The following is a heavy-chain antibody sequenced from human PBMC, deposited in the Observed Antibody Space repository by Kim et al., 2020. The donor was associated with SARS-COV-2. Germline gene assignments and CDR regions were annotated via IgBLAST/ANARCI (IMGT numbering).Heavy chain of an antibody. V-gene: IGHV4-39*01. CDR2: IYYSGST. D-gene: IGHD1-20*01. Sequence: SETLSLTCTVSGGSISSSSYYWGWIRQPPGKGLEWIGSIYYSGSTYYNPSLKSRVTISVDTSKNQFSLKLSSVTAADTAVYYCARHTVIEVVTGTFYNWFDPWGQGTLVTVSS. CDR3: ARHTVIEVVTGTFYNWFDP. J-gene: IGHJ5*02. CDR1: GGSISSSSYY.